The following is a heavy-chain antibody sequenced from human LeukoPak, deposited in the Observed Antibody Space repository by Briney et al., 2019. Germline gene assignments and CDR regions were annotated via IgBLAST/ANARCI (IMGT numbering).Heavy chain of an antibody. J-gene: IGHJ4*02. D-gene: IGHD4-23*01. Sequence: RGSLRLSCAASGFTFSSYAMHWVRQAPGKGLEWVAVISYDGSNKYYADSVKGRFTISRDNSKNTLYLQMNSLRAEDTAVYYCARASEDYGGHKQTDYWGQGTLVTVSS. CDR1: GFTFSSYA. V-gene: IGHV3-30-3*01. CDR2: ISYDGSNK. CDR3: ARASEDYGGHKQTDY.